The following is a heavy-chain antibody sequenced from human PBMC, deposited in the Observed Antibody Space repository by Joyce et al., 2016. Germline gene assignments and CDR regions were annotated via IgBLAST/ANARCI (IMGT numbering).Heavy chain of an antibody. J-gene: IGHJ4*01. CDR1: GFTFRKFA. D-gene: IGHD4-17*01. CDR3: AKAPISTVTTAYFFDS. V-gene: IGHV3-23*01. Sequence: EVQLLESGGGLVQPGGSLTLSCAASGFTFRKFAMSWVRQAPGKGLEWVSGLSGSGGATYYPDSVKGRFTSSRDNSKNTVSLQMNSLSAEDTALYYCAKAPISTVTTAYFFDSWGHGTLVTVSS. CDR2: LSGSGGAT.